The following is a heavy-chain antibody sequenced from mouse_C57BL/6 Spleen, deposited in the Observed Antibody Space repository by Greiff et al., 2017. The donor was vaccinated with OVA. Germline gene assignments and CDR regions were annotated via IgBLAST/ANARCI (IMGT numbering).Heavy chain of an antibody. CDR3: AGTAQVPFAY. CDR2: IYPGDGDT. J-gene: IGHJ3*01. CDR1: GYAFSSSW. D-gene: IGHD3-2*02. Sequence: VMLVESGPELVKPGASVKISCKASGYAFSSSWMNWVKQRPGKGLEWIGRIYPGDGDTNYNGKFKGKATLTADKSSSTAYMQLSSLTSEDSAVYFCAGTAQVPFAYWGQGTLVTVSA. V-gene: IGHV1-82*01.